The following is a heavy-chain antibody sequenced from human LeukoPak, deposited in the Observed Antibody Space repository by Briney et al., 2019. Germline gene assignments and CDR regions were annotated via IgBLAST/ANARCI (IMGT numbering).Heavy chain of an antibody. CDR2: INWNGGST. CDR3: ARGYGSGEDGDH. V-gene: IGHV3-20*04. D-gene: IGHD3-10*01. CDR1: GFTFDDYG. Sequence: PGGSLRLSCAATGFTFDDYGMSWVRQAPGKGLEWVSGINWNGGSTGYADSLKGRFTISRDNAKNSLYLQMNSLRAEDTALYYCARGYGSGEDGDHWGQGTLVTVSS. J-gene: IGHJ4*02.